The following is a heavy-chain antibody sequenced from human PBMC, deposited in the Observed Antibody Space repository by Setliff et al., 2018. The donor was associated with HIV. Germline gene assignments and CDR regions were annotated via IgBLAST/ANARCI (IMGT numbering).Heavy chain of an antibody. V-gene: IGHV4-59*08. CDR2: IYYSGST. Sequence: KTSETLSLTCTVSGGSISSHYWSWIRQPPGKGLEWIGYIYYSGSTNYNPSLKSRVSISLDTSKNQFSLKLSSVTAADTAMYYCARGRGSYWGQGNLVTVSA. J-gene: IGHJ4*02. D-gene: IGHD1-26*01. CDR1: GGSISSHY. CDR3: ARGRGSY.